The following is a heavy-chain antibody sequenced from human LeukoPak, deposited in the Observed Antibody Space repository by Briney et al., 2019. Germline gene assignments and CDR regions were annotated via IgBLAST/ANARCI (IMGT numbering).Heavy chain of an antibody. Sequence: ETLSLACAVYGGSFSGYYWSWVGKAQGRGWDWVGRIKSKTDGGTTDYAAPVKGRFTISRDDSKNTLYLQMNSLKTEDTAVYYCTTEWLAATFDYWGQGTLVTVSS. CDR3: TTEWLAATFDY. CDR2: IKSKTDGGTT. J-gene: IGHJ4*02. V-gene: IGHV3-15*01. D-gene: IGHD2-15*01. CDR1: GGSFSGYY.